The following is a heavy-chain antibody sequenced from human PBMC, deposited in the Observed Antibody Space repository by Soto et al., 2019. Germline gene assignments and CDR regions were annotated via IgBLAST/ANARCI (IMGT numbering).Heavy chain of an antibody. CDR1: GFTFSSYS. J-gene: IGHJ6*03. Sequence: GGSLRLSCAASGFTFSSYSMNWVRQAPGKGLEWVSSISSSSSYIYYADSVKGRFTISRDNAKNSLYLQMNSLRAEDTAVYYCARGGGLENTVTSGGSIVDYYYMDVWGKGTTVTVSS. CDR2: ISSSSSYI. D-gene: IGHD4-17*01. CDR3: ARGGGLENTVTSGGSIVDYYYMDV. V-gene: IGHV3-21*01.